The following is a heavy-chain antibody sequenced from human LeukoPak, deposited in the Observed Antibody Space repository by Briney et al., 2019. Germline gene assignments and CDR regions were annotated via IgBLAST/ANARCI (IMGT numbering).Heavy chain of an antibody. CDR2: IYYSGST. Sequence: SETLSLTCTVSGGSISSSSYYWGWIRQPPGKGLEWIGSIYYSGSTYYNPSLKSRVTISVDTSKNQFSLKLSSVTAADTAVYYCARDKRKGYSSSWHYFDYWGQGTLVTVSS. V-gene: IGHV4-39*07. J-gene: IGHJ4*02. CDR3: ARDKRKGYSSSWHYFDY. D-gene: IGHD6-13*01. CDR1: GGSISSSSYY.